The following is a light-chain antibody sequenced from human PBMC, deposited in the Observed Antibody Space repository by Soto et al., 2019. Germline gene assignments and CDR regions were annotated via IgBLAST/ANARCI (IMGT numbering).Light chain of an antibody. Sequence: QSALTQPASVSVSPGQSITISCTGTSSDVGGYNYVSWYQQHPGKAPNLMIYDVSNRTSGVSNRFTGSKSGNTASLTISGLQAEDEDDYYCSSFVVFGVGTKLTVL. CDR3: SSFVV. J-gene: IGLJ2*01. CDR2: DVS. CDR1: SSDVGGYNY. V-gene: IGLV2-14*01.